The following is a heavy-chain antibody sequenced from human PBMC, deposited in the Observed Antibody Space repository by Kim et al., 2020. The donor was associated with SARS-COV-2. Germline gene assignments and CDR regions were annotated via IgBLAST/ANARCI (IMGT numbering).Heavy chain of an antibody. V-gene: IGHV3-23*01. Sequence: GGSLRLSCAASGFTFSSYAMSWVRQAPGKGLEWVSAISGSGGSTYYADSVKGRFTISRDNSKNTLYLQMNSLRAEDTAVYYCAKDPNSSGWYIGAFDIWGQGTMVTVSS. J-gene: IGHJ3*02. D-gene: IGHD6-19*01. CDR1: GFTFSSYA. CDR3: AKDPNSSGWYIGAFDI. CDR2: ISGSGGST.